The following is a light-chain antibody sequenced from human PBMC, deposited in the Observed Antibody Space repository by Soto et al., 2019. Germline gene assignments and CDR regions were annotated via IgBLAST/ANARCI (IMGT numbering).Light chain of an antibody. CDR2: GAS. V-gene: IGKV3-20*01. Sequence: EIVLTQSPGTLSLSPGERATLSCRASQSVTFSYLAWYQQKPGQAPRLLIYGASSRATGNPDRFSGSGSGTDFTLTISRLEPEDFAVYYCQQYGSSPPWTFGQGTKVEIK. J-gene: IGKJ1*01. CDR3: QQYGSSPPWT. CDR1: QSVTFSY.